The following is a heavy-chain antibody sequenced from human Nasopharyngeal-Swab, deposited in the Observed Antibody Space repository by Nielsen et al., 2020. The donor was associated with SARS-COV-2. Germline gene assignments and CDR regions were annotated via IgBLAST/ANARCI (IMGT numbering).Heavy chain of an antibody. J-gene: IGHJ3*02. CDR1: GDSISRYY. CDR2: IYYTGST. CDR3: ARDGSDTAMVTNAFDI. Sequence: SETLSLTCNVSGDSISRYYWSWFRQPPGKGLEWIGYIYYTGSTNYNPSLRSRVTISIDTSKNQFSLKLSSVTAADTAVYSCARDGSDTAMVTNAFDIWGQGTMVTVSS. D-gene: IGHD5-18*01. V-gene: IGHV4-59*12.